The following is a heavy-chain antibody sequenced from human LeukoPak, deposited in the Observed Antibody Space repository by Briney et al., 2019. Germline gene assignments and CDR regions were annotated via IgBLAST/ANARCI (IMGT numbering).Heavy chain of an antibody. CDR2: IYSGGST. D-gene: IGHD1-26*01. J-gene: IGHJ4*02. V-gene: IGHV3-66*01. CDR1: GFTVSSNY. Sequence: GGSLRLSCAASGFTVSSNYMSWVRQAPGKGLEWVSVIYSGGSTYYADSVKGRFTISRDNSKNTLYLQMNSLSAEDTAVYYCARDKMVGPTYFDYWGQGTLVTASS. CDR3: ARDKMVGPTYFDY.